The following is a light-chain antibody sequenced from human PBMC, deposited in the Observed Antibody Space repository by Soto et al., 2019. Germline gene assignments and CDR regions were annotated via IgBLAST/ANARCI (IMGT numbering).Light chain of an antibody. J-gene: IGKJ1*01. CDR1: QSVNSW. CDR2: KAS. V-gene: IGKV1-5*03. Sequence: DIHMTHSPSTLFASLGDRVTITCRASQSVNSWLAWYQQKPGKAPKLLIYKASTLETGVPSRFSGSGSGTEYTLTISSLQPDDFATYYCQQYNSYSRTFGQGTKV. CDR3: QQYNSYSRT.